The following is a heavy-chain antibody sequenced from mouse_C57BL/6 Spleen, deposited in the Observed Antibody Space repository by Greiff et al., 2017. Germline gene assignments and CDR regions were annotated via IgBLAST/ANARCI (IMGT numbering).Heavy chain of an antibody. V-gene: IGHV1-81*01. Sequence: QVQLQQSGAELARPGASVKLSCKASGYTFTSYGISWVKQSTGQGLEWIGDIYPRSGSTYYKEKFKGKATLTADKSSSTAYMELRSLTSEDSAVYFCARLDDDGYFDVWGTGTTVTVSS. CDR1: GYTFTSYG. CDR2: IYPRSGST. J-gene: IGHJ1*03. D-gene: IGHD2-4*01. CDR3: ARLDDDGYFDV.